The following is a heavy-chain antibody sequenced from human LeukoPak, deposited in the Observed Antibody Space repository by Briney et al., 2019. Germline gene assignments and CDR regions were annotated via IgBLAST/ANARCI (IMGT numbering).Heavy chain of an antibody. CDR1: GYTFTSYA. J-gene: IGHJ5*02. CDR3: ARGSAGIMITFGGVIVTPHWFDP. CDR2: INTNTGNP. Sequence: ASVKVSCKASGYTFTSYAMNWVRQAPGQGLEWMGWINTNTGNPTYAQGFTGRFVFSLDTSVSTAYLQISSLKAEDTAVYYCARGSAGIMITFGGVIVTPHWFDPWGQGTLVTVSS. D-gene: IGHD3-16*02. V-gene: IGHV7-4-1*02.